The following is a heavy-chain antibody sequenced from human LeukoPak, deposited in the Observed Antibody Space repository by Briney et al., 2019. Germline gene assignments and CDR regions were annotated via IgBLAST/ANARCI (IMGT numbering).Heavy chain of an antibody. CDR2: IRYDGSNK. CDR3: AKVDCSSTSCSVVSYYYMDV. D-gene: IGHD2-2*01. J-gene: IGHJ6*03. V-gene: IGHV3-30*02. CDR1: GFTFSSYG. Sequence: GGSLRLSCAASGFTFSSYGMHWVRQAPGKGLEWVAFIRYDGSNKYYADSVKGRFTISRDNSKNTLYLQMNSLRAEDTAVYYCAKVDCSSTSCSVVSYYYMDVWGKGTTVTVSS.